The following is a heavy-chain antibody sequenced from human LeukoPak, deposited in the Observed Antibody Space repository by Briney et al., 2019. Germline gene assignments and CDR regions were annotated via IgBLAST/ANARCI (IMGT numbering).Heavy chain of an antibody. J-gene: IGHJ5*02. CDR3: ARVWFGEPKDNWFDP. CDR2: INPNSGGT. V-gene: IGHV1-2*02. D-gene: IGHD3-10*01. CDR1: GYTFTGYY. Sequence: ASVKVSCKASGYTFTGYYMHWVRQAPGQGLEWMGWINPNSGGTNYAQKFQGRVTMTRDTFISTAYMELRSLRSDDTAVYYCARVWFGEPKDNWFDPWGQGTLVIVSS.